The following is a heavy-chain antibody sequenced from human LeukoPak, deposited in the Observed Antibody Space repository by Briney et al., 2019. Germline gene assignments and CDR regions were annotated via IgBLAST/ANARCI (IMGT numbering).Heavy chain of an antibody. V-gene: IGHV3-11*04. J-gene: IGHJ4*02. CDR3: ARDQVSIAGTGIDY. CDR2: ISSSGNSI. CDR1: GFTFGDYY. D-gene: IGHD6-13*01. Sequence: GGSLRLSCAASGFTFGDYYMSWIRQAPGKGLEWVSYISSSGNSISYADSVKGRFTISRDNAKNSLFLQMNSLRAEDTAVYYCARDQVSIAGTGIDYWGQGTLVTVSS.